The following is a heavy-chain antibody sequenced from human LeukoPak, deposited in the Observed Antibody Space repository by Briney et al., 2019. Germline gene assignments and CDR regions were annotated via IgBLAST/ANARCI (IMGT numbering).Heavy chain of an antibody. D-gene: IGHD3-10*01. CDR3: ARDRGDYYCSPNWFDP. CDR2: IYYSGST. Sequence: SQTLSLTCTVSGGSISSGGYYWSWIRQHPGKGLEWIGYIYYSGSTYYNPSLKSRVTISVDTSKNQFSLKLSSVTAADTAVYYCARDRGDYYCSPNWFDPWGQGTLVTVSS. CDR1: GGSISSGGYY. V-gene: IGHV4-31*03. J-gene: IGHJ5*02.